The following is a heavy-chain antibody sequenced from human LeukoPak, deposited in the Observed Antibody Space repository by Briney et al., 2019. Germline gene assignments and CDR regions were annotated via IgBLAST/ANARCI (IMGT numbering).Heavy chain of an antibody. CDR3: AKSQRNDQQVVQRIDY. J-gene: IGHJ4*02. CDR1: RFTFSTYA. CDR2: ISGSGDTT. D-gene: IGHD2-2*01. Sequence: GGSLRLSCTASRFTFSTYAMSWLRQAPGKGLEWFSSISGSGDTTYYTGSVKGRFTISRDNSKNALYLQMSSLRAEDTAVYYCAKSQRNDQQVVQRIDYWGQGTLVTVSS. V-gene: IGHV3-23*01.